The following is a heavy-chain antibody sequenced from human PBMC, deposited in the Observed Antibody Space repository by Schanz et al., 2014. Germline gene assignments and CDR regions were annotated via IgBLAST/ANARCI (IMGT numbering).Heavy chain of an antibody. D-gene: IGHD2-2*01. J-gene: IGHJ4*02. CDR3: VRDGDERLVVSFDQ. CDR2: ISAYNGNM. CDR1: GYSFNLFG. V-gene: IGHV1-18*04. Sequence: QVQLVQSGAEVQKPGASVMLSCKTSGYSFNLFGVSWVRQAPGQGLEWMGWISAYNGNMNYAPKFQGRVTMTTDTPTSTAYMELRNLRSDDTAVYYCVRDGDERLVVSFDQWGQGTLVTVSS.